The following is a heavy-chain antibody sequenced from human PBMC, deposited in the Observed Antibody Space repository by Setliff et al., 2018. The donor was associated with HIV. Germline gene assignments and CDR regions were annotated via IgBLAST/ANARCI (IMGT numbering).Heavy chain of an antibody. D-gene: IGHD6-13*01. J-gene: IGHJ4*02. Sequence: SETLSLTCTVSGGSISSYYWSWIRQPAGKGLEWIGRIFSSGSTSYNSSLKSRVTMSVDTSKNQFSLRLTSVTAADTAVYYCARATTTPIAGMLAPPPDYWGQGTLVTVSS. CDR1: GGSISSYY. CDR3: ARATTTPIAGMLAPPPDY. V-gene: IGHV4-4*07. CDR2: IFSSGST.